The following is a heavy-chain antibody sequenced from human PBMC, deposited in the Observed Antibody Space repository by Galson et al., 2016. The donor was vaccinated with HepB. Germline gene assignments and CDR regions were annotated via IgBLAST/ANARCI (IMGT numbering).Heavy chain of an antibody. V-gene: IGHV4-39*01. CDR3: ATDLAVAGKYYYYYMDV. CDR2: IYYSGST. J-gene: IGHJ6*03. D-gene: IGHD6-19*01. CDR1: GGSISSSNYY. Sequence: SETLSLTCIVSGGSISSSNYYWGWIRQPPGRGLEWIGSIYYSGSTYYNPSLKSRVTISVDTSKNQFSLRLSSVTAADTAVYYCATDLAVAGKYYYYYMDVWGNGTTVTVSS.